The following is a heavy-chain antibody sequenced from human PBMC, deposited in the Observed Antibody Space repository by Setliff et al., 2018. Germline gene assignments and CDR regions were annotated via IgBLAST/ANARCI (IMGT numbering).Heavy chain of an antibody. CDR3: ARLGPIKTHTQYDY. Sequence: PGGSLRLSCAASGFTFRGFAMHWVRQAPGKGLEWVSYISSSGSTIYYADSVKGRFTISKDNAKDSLFLQMNSLRAEDAAVYFCARLGPIKTHTQYDYWGQGTLVTVSS. D-gene: IGHD5-12*01. CDR1: GFTFRGFA. V-gene: IGHV3-48*04. CDR2: ISSSGSTI. J-gene: IGHJ4*02.